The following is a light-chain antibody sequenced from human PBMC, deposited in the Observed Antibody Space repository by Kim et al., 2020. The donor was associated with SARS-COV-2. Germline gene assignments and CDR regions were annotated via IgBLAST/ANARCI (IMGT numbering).Light chain of an antibody. CDR2: QDS. CDR1: KLGDKY. Sequence: VSPGQTASITCSGDKLGDKYACWYQQKPGQSPVLVIYQDSKRPSGIPERFSGSNSGNTATLTISGTQALDEADYYCQAWDSSTAVVFGGGTQLTVL. CDR3: QAWDSSTAVV. J-gene: IGLJ2*01. V-gene: IGLV3-1*01.